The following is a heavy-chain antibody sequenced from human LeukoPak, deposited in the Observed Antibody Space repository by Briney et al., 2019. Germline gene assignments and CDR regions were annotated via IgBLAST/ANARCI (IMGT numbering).Heavy chain of an antibody. CDR1: GGSFSGYY. CDR2: IDHSESA. Sequence: PSETLSLTCSVYGGSFSGYYWTWIRQPPGKGLEWIGEIDHSESANHSPSLKSRLTMSVDTSMSQFSLRLNSVTAADTATYYCARRYSSGFYYFDYWGQGALVTVSS. J-gene: IGHJ4*02. CDR3: ARRYSSGFYYFDY. D-gene: IGHD6-19*01. V-gene: IGHV4-34*01.